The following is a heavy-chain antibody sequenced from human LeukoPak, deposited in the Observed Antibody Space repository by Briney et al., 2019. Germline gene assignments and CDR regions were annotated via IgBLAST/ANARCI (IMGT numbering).Heavy chain of an antibody. CDR3: ARVRRYCSGGSCYSGYYFDY. J-gene: IGHJ4*02. Sequence: PGGSLRLSCAASGFTFSSYDMHWVRQATGKGLEWFSAIGTAGDTYYPGSVKGRFTISRENAKNSLYLQMNSLRAGDTAVYYCARVRRYCSGGSCYSGYYFDYWGQGTLVTVSS. V-gene: IGHV3-13*01. D-gene: IGHD2-15*01. CDR2: IGTAGDT. CDR1: GFTFSSYD.